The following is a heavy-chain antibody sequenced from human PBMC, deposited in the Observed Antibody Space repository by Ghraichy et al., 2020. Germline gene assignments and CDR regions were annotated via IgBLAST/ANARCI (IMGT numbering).Heavy chain of an antibody. V-gene: IGHV3-21*01. J-gene: IGHJ4*02. CDR1: GFTFSSYS. Sequence: GGSLRLSCAASGFTFSSYSMNWVRQAPGKGLEWVSSISSSSSYIYYADSVKGRFTISRDNAKNSLYLQMNSLRAEDTAVYYCARDLEWNPVVPAASDYWGQGTLVTVSS. CDR3: ARDLEWNPVVPAASDY. D-gene: IGHD2-2*01. CDR2: ISSSSSYI.